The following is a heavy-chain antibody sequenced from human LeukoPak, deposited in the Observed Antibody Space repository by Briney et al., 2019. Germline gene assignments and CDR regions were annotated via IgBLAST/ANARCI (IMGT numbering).Heavy chain of an antibody. D-gene: IGHD2-15*01. CDR1: GGSISSSSYY. V-gene: IGHV4-39*07. CDR2: IYYSGST. J-gene: IGHJ4*02. CDR3: ARLVVVAADNDY. Sequence: PSETLSLTCTVSGGSISSSSYYWGWIRQPPGKGLEWIGSIYYSGSTYYNPSLKSRVTISVDTSKNQFSLKLSSMTAADTAVYYCARLVVVAADNDYWGQGTLVTVYS.